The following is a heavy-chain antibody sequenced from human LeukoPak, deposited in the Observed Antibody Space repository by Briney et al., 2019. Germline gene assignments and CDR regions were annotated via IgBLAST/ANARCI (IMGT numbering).Heavy chain of an antibody. CDR2: IYYSETT. D-gene: IGHD5/OR15-5a*01. Sequence: SETPSLTCTVSGGSISSTSYYWDWIRQSPGKGPEWIGSIYYSETTYYNPSLESRVTISIDTSKNQFSLQLSSVTAADTALYYSARQVSDYYYYYIDVWGTGTTVTVSS. CDR3: ARQVSDYYYYYIDV. V-gene: IGHV4-39*01. CDR1: GGSISSTSYY. J-gene: IGHJ6*03.